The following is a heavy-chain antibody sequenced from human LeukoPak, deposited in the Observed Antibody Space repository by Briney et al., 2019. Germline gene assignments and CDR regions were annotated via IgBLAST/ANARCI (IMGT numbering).Heavy chain of an antibody. CDR2: IYSAGSS. Sequence: GGSLRLSCEACGFSVSNNYMSWVRQAPGKGLEWVSVIYSAGSSLYAESVRGRFTISRDYSTNTLSLQMNSLRAEDTAVYYCARDRSYHDSSGYSWKLESWGQGILVTVSS. CDR3: ARDRSYHDSSGYSWKLES. J-gene: IGHJ4*02. D-gene: IGHD3-22*01. V-gene: IGHV3-53*01. CDR1: GFSVSNNY.